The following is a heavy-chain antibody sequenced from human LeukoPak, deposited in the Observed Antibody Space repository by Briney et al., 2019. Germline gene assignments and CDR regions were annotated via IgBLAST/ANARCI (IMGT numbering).Heavy chain of an antibody. Sequence: GGSLRLSCAASGFTFSSYGMHWVRQAPGKGLEWVAVIWYDGSDKYYADSVKGRFTISRDNSKNTLYLQMNSLRAEDTTVYYCARDQGGSYYAYFDYWGQGTLVTVSS. CDR1: GFTFSSYG. D-gene: IGHD1-26*01. V-gene: IGHV3-33*01. J-gene: IGHJ4*02. CDR2: IWYDGSDK. CDR3: ARDQGGSYYAYFDY.